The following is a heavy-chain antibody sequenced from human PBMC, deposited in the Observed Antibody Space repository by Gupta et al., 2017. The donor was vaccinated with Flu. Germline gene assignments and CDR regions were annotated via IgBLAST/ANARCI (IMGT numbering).Heavy chain of an antibody. CDR2: ISWNSDNM. D-gene: IGHD4-17*01. CDR3: TKDFYYGDPPGAFDI. Sequence: EVQLVEAGGGLVQPGRSLRLSCAASGFTFEDYAMHWVRQAPGKGLEWVSSISWNSDNMDYADSVKGRFTISRDNAKNSLYLQMNSLRREDAALYYCTKDFYYGDPPGAFDIWGQGTMVAVSA. CDR1: GFTFEDYA. J-gene: IGHJ3*02. V-gene: IGHV3-9*01.